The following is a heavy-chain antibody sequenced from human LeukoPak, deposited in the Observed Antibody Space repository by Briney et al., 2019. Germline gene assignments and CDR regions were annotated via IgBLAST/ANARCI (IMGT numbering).Heavy chain of an antibody. V-gene: IGHV3-9*01. CDR2: ISWNSGSI. CDR3: AKALGGGFGELDY. Sequence: GGSLRLSCAASGFTFDDYAMHWVRQAPGKGLEWVSGISWNSGSIGYADSVKGRFTISRDNAKNSLYLQMNSLGAEDTALYYCAKALGGGFGELDYWGQGTLVTVSS. CDR1: GFTFDDYA. D-gene: IGHD3-10*01. J-gene: IGHJ4*02.